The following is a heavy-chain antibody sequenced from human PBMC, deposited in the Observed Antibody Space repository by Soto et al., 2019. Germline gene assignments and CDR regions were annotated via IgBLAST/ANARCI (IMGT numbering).Heavy chain of an antibody. CDR3: ARSLGDNIVVVPAAIGFWFDP. CDR1: GGSFSGYY. Sequence: SETLSLTCAVYGGSFSGYYWSWIRQPPGKGLEWIGEINHSGSTNYNPSLKSRVTISVDTSKNQFSLKLSSVTAADTAVYYSARSLGDNIVVVPAAIGFWFDPWGQGTLVTVSS. D-gene: IGHD2-2*01. J-gene: IGHJ5*02. V-gene: IGHV4-34*01. CDR2: INHSGST.